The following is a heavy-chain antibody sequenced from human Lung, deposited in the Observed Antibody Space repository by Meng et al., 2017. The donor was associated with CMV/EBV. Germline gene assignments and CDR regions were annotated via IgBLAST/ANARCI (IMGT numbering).Heavy chain of an antibody. V-gene: IGHV1-69*13. CDR3: ARDLFQSLDGGSLLEWPHAY. D-gene: IGHD3-3*01. Sequence: SXXVSXKTSGDTFSSYAISWVRQAPEQGLEWMGGILPVLGTTNYAQKFQGRLTITADVSTSTAYMDLSSLKSEDTAVYYCARDLFQSLDGGSLLEWPHAYXGQGXLVTVSS. CDR1: GDTFSSYA. CDR2: ILPVLGTT. J-gene: IGHJ4*02.